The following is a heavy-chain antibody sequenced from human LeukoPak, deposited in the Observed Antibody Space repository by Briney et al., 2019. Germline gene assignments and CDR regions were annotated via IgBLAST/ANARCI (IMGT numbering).Heavy chain of an antibody. CDR3: ARSEWEVHFDY. CDR1: GGSISSYY. J-gene: IGHJ4*02. V-gene: IGHV4-59*08. D-gene: IGHD1-26*01. Sequence: PSETLSLTCTVSGGSISSYYWSWIRQPPGKGLEWIGYIYYSGSTNYNPSLKSRVTISVDTSKNQFSLKLSSVTAADTAVYYCARSEWEVHFDYWGQGTLVTVSS. CDR2: IYYSGST.